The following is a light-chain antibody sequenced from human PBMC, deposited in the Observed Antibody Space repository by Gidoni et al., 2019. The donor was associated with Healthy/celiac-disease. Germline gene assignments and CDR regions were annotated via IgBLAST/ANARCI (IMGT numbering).Light chain of an antibody. CDR2: GNS. CDR1: SSNIGAGYD. Sequence: QSVLTQPPSVSEAPGQRVTIPCTGRSSNIGAGYDVHWYQHLPGTAPKLLIYGNSNRPSGVPDRFSGSKSGTSASLAIAGLQAEDEADYYCQSYDSSLRGSVFGGGTKLTVL. CDR3: QSYDSSLRGSV. J-gene: IGLJ2*01. V-gene: IGLV1-40*01.